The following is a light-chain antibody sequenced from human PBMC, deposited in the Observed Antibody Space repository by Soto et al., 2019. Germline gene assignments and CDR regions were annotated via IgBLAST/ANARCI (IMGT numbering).Light chain of an antibody. CDR2: DVS. Sequence: QSALTQPASVSGSPGQSITISCTGTSGDIGGYNYVSWYQQHPGKAPKLMIYDVSDRPSGVSNRFSGSKSGNTASLPISGLRSDYEAGYYCSSYTTSNTLLFGGGTKLTVL. CDR1: SGDIGGYNY. V-gene: IGLV2-14*01. CDR3: SSYTTSNTLL. J-gene: IGLJ2*01.